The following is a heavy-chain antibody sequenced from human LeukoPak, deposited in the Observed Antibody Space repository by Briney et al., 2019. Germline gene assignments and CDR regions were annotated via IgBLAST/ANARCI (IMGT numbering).Heavy chain of an antibody. CDR3: ARYRSSSNFDY. CDR2: ISYDGSNK. CDR1: GFTFSSYA. D-gene: IGHD6-13*01. J-gene: IGHJ4*02. V-gene: IGHV3-30*01. Sequence: PGGSLRLSCAASGFTFSSYAMHWVRQAPGKGLEWVAVISYDGSNKYYADSVKGRFTISRDNSKNTLNLQMNSLRAEDTAVYYCARYRSSSNFDYWGQGTLVTVSS.